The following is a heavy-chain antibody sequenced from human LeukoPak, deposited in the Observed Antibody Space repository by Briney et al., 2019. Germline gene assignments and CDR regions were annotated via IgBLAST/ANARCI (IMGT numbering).Heavy chain of an antibody. CDR3: ARFGELLSAFDY. D-gene: IGHD3-10*01. CDR2: IYYSGST. CDR1: GGSISSGDYY. J-gene: IGHJ4*02. V-gene: IGHV4-30-4*01. Sequence: SETLSLTCTVSGGSISSGDYYWSWIRQPPGKGLEWIGYIYYSGSTYYNPSLKSRVTISVDTSKNQFSLKLSSVTAADTAVYYRARFGELLSAFDYWGQGTLVTVSS.